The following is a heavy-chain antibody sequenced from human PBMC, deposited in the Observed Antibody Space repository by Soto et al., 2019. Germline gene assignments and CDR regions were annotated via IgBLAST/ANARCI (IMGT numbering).Heavy chain of an antibody. CDR3: AKVRRIVATIEAVDY. V-gene: IGHV3-30*18. Sequence: GGSLRLSCAASGFTFSSYGMHWVRQAPGKGLEWVAVISYDGSNKYYADSVKGRFTISRDNSKNTLYLQMNSLRAEDTAVYYCAKVRRIVATIEAVDYWGQGTLVTVSS. CDR2: ISYDGSNK. D-gene: IGHD5-12*01. CDR1: GFTFSSYG. J-gene: IGHJ4*02.